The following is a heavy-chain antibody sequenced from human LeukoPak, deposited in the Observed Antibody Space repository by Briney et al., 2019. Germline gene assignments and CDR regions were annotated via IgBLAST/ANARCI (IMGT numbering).Heavy chain of an antibody. CDR1: GYSFTSDW. CDR2: IYPGDSDT. CDR3: ARPPVNYYDSSGYHWYFDL. J-gene: IGHJ2*01. Sequence: GESLKISCKGSGYSFTSDWIGWVRQMPGKGLEWMGIIYPGDSDTRYSPSFQGQVTISADKSISTAYLQWSSRKASDTAMYYCARPPVNYYDSSGYHWYFDLWGRGTLVTVSS. V-gene: IGHV5-51*01. D-gene: IGHD3-22*01.